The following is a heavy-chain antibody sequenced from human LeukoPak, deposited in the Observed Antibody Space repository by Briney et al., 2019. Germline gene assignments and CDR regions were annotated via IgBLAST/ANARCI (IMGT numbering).Heavy chain of an antibody. Sequence: GESLKISCQGSGYNFPIYWIGWVRQMPGQGLEWMGVIYPDDSNTIYGPSFQGQVTISADKSISTAYLQWSSLKASDTAMYYCARRKGDGYNYVADYWGQGTLVTVSS. CDR3: ARRKGDGYNYVADY. V-gene: IGHV5-51*01. CDR1: GYNFPIYW. CDR2: IYPDDSNT. J-gene: IGHJ4*02. D-gene: IGHD5-24*01.